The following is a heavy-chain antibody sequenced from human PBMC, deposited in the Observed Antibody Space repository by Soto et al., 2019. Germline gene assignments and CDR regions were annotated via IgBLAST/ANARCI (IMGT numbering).Heavy chain of an antibody. J-gene: IGHJ4*02. Sequence: ASVKVSCKASGYTFTGYAVHWVRQAPGQRLEWMGWINAGNGNTKYSQKFQGRVTITRDTSASTAYMELSSLRSEDTAMYYCARDAGLSVAVAGPFDYWGQGTLVTVSS. CDR3: ARDAGLSVAVAGPFDY. CDR1: GYTFTGYA. D-gene: IGHD6-19*01. V-gene: IGHV1-3*01. CDR2: INAGNGNT.